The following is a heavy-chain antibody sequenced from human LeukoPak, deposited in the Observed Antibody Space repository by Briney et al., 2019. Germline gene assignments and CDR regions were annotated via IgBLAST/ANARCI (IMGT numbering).Heavy chain of an antibody. CDR3: ARDFSGSSGGY. V-gene: IGHV4-59*01. Sequence: SETLSLTCTVSGGSMGSYYWSWIRQPPGKGLEWIGYMYYNGSIKYNPSLQSRVTISVDTSKNQFSLKLSSVTAADTAVYYCARDFSGSSGGYWGRGTLVTVSS. D-gene: IGHD3-10*01. CDR1: GGSMGSYY. CDR2: MYYNGSI. J-gene: IGHJ4*02.